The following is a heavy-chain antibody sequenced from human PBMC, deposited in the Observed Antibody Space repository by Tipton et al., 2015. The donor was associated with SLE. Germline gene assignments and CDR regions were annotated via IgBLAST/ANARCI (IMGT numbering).Heavy chain of an antibody. CDR3: ARNVYSSSHFDL. Sequence: TLSLTCTVSGGSISSGSYYWSWIRQPAGKGLEWIGRIYTSGSTNYNPSLKSRVTISVDTSKNQFSLKLSSVTAADTAVYYCARNVYSSSHFDLWGRGTLVPVSS. V-gene: IGHV4-61*02. D-gene: IGHD6-13*01. J-gene: IGHJ2*01. CDR1: GGSISSGSYY. CDR2: IYTSGST.